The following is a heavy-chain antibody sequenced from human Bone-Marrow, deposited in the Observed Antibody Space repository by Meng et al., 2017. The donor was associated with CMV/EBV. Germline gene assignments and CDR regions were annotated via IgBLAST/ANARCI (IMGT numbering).Heavy chain of an antibody. D-gene: IGHD2-2*01. CDR3: ARDSGPIVVVPTSRSHPWFDP. CDR1: GYTFTSYG. J-gene: IGHJ5*02. Sequence: KVSCKASGYTFTSYGISWVRQAPGQGLEWMGWISAYNGNTNYAQKLQGRATMTTDTSTSTAYMELRSLRSDDTAVYYCARDSGPIVVVPTSRSHPWFDPWGQGTLVTVSS. CDR2: ISAYNGNT. V-gene: IGHV1-18*01.